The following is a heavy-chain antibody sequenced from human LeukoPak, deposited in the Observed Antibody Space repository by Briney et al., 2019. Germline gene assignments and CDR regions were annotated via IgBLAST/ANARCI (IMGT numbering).Heavy chain of an antibody. CDR2: INPNSGGT. J-gene: IGHJ6*03. CDR1: GYTFTGYY. Sequence: ASVKVSCKASGYTFTGYYMHWVRQAPGQGLEWMGWINPNSGGTNYAQRFQGRVTMTRDTSISTAYMELSRLRSDDTAVYYCARGDIVVVPAASYYYYYMDVWGKGTTVTISS. D-gene: IGHD2-2*01. V-gene: IGHV1-2*02. CDR3: ARGDIVVVPAASYYYYYMDV.